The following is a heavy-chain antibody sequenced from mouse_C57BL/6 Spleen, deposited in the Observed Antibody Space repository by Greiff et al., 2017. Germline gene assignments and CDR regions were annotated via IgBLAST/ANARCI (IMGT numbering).Heavy chain of an antibody. V-gene: IGHV1-39*01. D-gene: IGHD1-1*01. CDR1: GYSFTDYN. J-gene: IGHJ1*03. Sequence: LVESGPELVKPGASVKISCKASGYSFTDYNMNWVKQSNGKSLEWIGVINPNYGTTSYNQKFKGKATLTVDQSSSTAYMQINSLTSEDSAVYYCARWHYGSSPSDFDVWGTGTTVTVSS. CDR2: INPNYGTT. CDR3: ARWHYGSSPSDFDV.